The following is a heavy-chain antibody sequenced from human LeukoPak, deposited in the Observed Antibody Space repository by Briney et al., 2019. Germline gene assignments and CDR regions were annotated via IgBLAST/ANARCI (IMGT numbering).Heavy chain of an antibody. Sequence: SEALSLTCTVSGGSVSSGNYYWSWIRQPPGKGLEWIGFIYYSGSTNYNPSLKSRVTISVDTSKNQFSLKLSSVTAADTAVYYCARDPSGYFNYWGQGTLATVSS. CDR3: ARDPSGYFNY. CDR1: GGSVSSGNYY. J-gene: IGHJ4*02. V-gene: IGHV4-61*01. D-gene: IGHD3-22*01. CDR2: IYYSGST.